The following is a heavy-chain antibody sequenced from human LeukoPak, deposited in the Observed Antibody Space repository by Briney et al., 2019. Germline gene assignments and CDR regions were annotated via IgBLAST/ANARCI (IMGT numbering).Heavy chain of an antibody. J-gene: IGHJ5*02. CDR3: TRDRDGPPVNWFDP. D-gene: IGHD2-8*01. Sequence: PGRSLRLSCTASGFTFGDYAMSWFRQAPGKGLEGVGFIRSKAYGGTTEYAASVKGRFTNSRDDSKSIAYLQMNSLKTEDTAVYYCTRDRDGPPVNWFDPWGQGTLVTVSS. CDR2: IRSKAYGGTT. CDR1: GFTFGDYA. V-gene: IGHV3-49*03.